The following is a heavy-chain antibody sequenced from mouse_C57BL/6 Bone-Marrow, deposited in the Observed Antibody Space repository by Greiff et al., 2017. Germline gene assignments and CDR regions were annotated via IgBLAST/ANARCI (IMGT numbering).Heavy chain of an antibody. Sequence: EVQLVESGGGLVQPGGSMKLSCAASGFTFSDACMDWVRQSPEKGLEWVAEFRNKANNHATYYAESVKGRFTISRDDSKSSVYLQMYSLRDEDTGIYSCTGYYGDEGAMDYWGQGTSVTVSS. V-gene: IGHV6-6*01. D-gene: IGHD2-13*01. CDR3: TGYYGDEGAMDY. CDR1: GFTFSDAC. J-gene: IGHJ4*01. CDR2: FRNKANNHAT.